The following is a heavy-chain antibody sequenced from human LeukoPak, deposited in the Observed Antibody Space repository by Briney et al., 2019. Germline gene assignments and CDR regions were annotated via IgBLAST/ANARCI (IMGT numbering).Heavy chain of an antibody. V-gene: IGHV3-7*03. CDR1: GFTFSSYW. J-gene: IGHJ4*02. D-gene: IGHD3-22*01. CDR3: AKDTPRYYYDLQGYFDY. Sequence: HAGGSLRLSCAASGFTFSSYWMSWVRQAPGKGLEWVANIKQDGSEKYYVDSVKGRFTISRDNSKNTLYLQMNSLRAEDTAVYYCAKDTPRYYYDLQGYFDYWGQGTLVTVSS. CDR2: IKQDGSEK.